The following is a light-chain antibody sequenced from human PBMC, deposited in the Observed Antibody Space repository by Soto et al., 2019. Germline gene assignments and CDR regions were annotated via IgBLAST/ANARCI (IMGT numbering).Light chain of an antibody. CDR2: EVS. Sequence: QSALTQPASVSGSPGQSITISCTGTSSDVGGYNYVSWYQQHPGKAPKLMIYEVSNRPSRVSNRFSGSKSGNTASLTISGLQAEDEGDYYCSSYTSSSTLYVFGTGTKLTVL. V-gene: IGLV2-14*01. J-gene: IGLJ1*01. CDR3: SSYTSSSTLYV. CDR1: SSDVGGYNY.